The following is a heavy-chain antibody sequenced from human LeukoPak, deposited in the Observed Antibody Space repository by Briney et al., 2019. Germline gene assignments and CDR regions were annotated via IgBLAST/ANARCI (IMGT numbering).Heavy chain of an antibody. CDR2: IWYDGSNK. J-gene: IGHJ4*02. D-gene: IGHD3-22*01. CDR3: ARDRERYYYSSGYPQWAHYFDY. V-gene: IGHV3-33*01. Sequence: GGSLRLSCAASGFTFSSYGMHWVRQAPGKGLEWVAVIWYDGSNKYYADSVKGRFTISRDNSKNTLYLQMNSLRAEDTAVYYCARDRERYYYSSGYPQWAHYFDYWGQGTLVTVSS. CDR1: GFTFSSYG.